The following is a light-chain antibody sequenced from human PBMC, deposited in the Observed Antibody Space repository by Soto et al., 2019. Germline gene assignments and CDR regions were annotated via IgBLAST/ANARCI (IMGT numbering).Light chain of an antibody. J-gene: IGKJ1*01. V-gene: IGKV1-39*01. CDR2: EAS. Sequence: QMTQYTSSLSASACAMVAVTGGASQSISTNLNWYQQKPGKAPKLLIYEASSLQRGVPSRFSGSGSGTDFTLTISSLQPEDFATYYCQHSYSTPWKFGQGTKVDIK. CDR3: QHSYSTPWK. CDR1: QSISTN.